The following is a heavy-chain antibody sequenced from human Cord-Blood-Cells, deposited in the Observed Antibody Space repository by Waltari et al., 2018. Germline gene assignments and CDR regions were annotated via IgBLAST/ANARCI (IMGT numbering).Heavy chain of an antibody. CDR2: INHSGST. D-gene: IGHD3-3*01. V-gene: IGHV4-34*01. CDR3: ARFLLEWPMPGWYFDY. CDR1: GGSFSGYY. J-gene: IGHJ4*02. Sequence: QVQLQQWGAGLLKPSETLSLTCAVYGGSFSGYYWSWIRHPPGKGLEWIGEINHSGSTNYNPSLKSRVTISVDTSKNQFSLKLSSVTAADTAVYYCARFLLEWPMPGWYFDYWGQGTLVTVSS.